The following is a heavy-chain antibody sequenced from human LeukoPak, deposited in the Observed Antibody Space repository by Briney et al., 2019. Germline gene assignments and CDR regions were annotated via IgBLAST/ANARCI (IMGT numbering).Heavy chain of an antibody. V-gene: IGHV3-30-3*01. Sequence: PGRSLRLSCAASGFTFSSYAMHWVRQAPGKGLEWVAVISYDGSNKYYADSVKGRFTISRDNSKNTLYLQMNSLRAEDTAVYYCAKDGSGSTSWYYMDVWGKGTTVTVSS. CDR1: GFTFSSYA. D-gene: IGHD1-26*01. J-gene: IGHJ6*03. CDR2: ISYDGSNK. CDR3: AKDGSGSTSWYYMDV.